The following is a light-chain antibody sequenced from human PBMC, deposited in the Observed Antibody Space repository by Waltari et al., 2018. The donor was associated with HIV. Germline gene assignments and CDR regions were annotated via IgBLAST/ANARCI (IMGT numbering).Light chain of an antibody. CDR1: STDVGSYNL. J-gene: IGLJ2*01. V-gene: IGLV2-23*01. CDR2: EAS. Sequence: QSALTQPASVSGSPGQSITISCTGTSTDVGSYNLVSWYQQHPGKAPKLIIYEASKRPSGVSNRFSGSKSGNTASLTISGLQAEDEADYYCCSYAGSFVVFGGGTKLTVL. CDR3: CSYAGSFVV.